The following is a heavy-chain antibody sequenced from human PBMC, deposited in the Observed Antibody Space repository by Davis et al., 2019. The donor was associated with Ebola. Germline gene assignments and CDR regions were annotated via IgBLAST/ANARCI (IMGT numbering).Heavy chain of an antibody. V-gene: IGHV4-34*01. CDR1: GGSFSGYY. CDR3: ARGGTTVRYYYYYYGMDV. J-gene: IGHJ6*02. D-gene: IGHD4-17*01. Sequence: MPSETLSLTCAVYGGSFSGYYWSWIRQPPGKGLEWIGESNHSGSTNYNPSRKSRVTISVDTSKNQFSLKLSSVTAADTAVYYCARGGTTVRYYYYYYGMDVWGQGTTVTVSS. CDR2: SNHSGST.